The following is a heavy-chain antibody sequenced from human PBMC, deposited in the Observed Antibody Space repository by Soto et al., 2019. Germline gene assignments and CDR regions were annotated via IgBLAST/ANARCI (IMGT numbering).Heavy chain of an antibody. CDR2: INPNGGGT. J-gene: IGHJ6*02. V-gene: IGHV1-2*02. CDR3: ATGIGYDSSGYHPSYYYYGMDV. CDR1: GYTFTGYY. Sequence: ASVKVSCKASGYTFTGYYMHWVRQAPGQGLEWMGWINPNGGGTNYAQKFQGRVTMTRDTSISTAYMELSRLISDDTAVYYCATGIGYDSSGYHPSYYYYGMDVWGQGTTVTVSS. D-gene: IGHD3-22*01.